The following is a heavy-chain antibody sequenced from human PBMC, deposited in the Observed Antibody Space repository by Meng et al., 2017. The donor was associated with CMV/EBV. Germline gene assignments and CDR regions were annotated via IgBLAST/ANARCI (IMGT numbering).Heavy chain of an antibody. D-gene: IGHD1-26*01. V-gene: IGHV3-74*01. CDR2: INSDGSST. CDR1: GFTFSSYW. CDR3: TTETSGVPNDI. J-gene: IGHJ3*02. Sequence: GESLKISCAASGFTFSSYWMHWVRQAPGKGLVWVSRINSDGSSTSYADSVKGRFTISRDDSKNTLYLQMNSLKTEDTAVYYCTTETSGVPNDIWGQGTMVTVSS.